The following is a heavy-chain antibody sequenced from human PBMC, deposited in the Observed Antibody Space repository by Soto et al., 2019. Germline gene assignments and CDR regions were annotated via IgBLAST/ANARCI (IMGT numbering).Heavy chain of an antibody. Sequence: GGSLRLSCAASGFTFSSYSMNWVRQAPGKGLEWVSYISSSSSTIYYADSVKGRFTISRDNAKNSLYLQMNSLRSEDTAVYYCARVLNDFWSGYYSGAKIVYAFDIWGQGTMVTVSS. CDR1: GFTFSSYS. D-gene: IGHD3-3*01. J-gene: IGHJ3*02. CDR3: ARVLNDFWSGYYSGAKIVYAFDI. CDR2: ISSSSSTI. V-gene: IGHV3-48*01.